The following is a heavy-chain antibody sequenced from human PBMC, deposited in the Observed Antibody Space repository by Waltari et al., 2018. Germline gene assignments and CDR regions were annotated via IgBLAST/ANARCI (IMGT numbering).Heavy chain of an antibody. CDR1: GGSISSYY. Sequence: QVQLQESGPGLVKPSETLSLTCTVSGGSISSYYWSWIRQPPGEGLEWIGYIYYSGSPNYNPSLKSRVTISVDTSKNQFSLKLSSVTAADTAVYYCARVAVPAARLYYYYGMDVWGQGTTVTVSS. J-gene: IGHJ6*02. V-gene: IGHV4-59*01. CDR2: IYYSGSP. D-gene: IGHD2-2*01. CDR3: ARVAVPAARLYYYYGMDV.